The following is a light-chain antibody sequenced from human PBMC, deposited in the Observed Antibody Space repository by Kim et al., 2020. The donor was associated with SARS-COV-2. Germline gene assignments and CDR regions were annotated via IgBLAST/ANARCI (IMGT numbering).Light chain of an antibody. CDR1: NSDDDGQTY. J-gene: IGLJ3*02. V-gene: IGLV2-14*03. CDR2: DVS. CDR3: SSYTTTSRV. Sequence: QSALTQPASVSGSPGQAITISCTRDNSDDDGQTYVSWYQQHPGKAPKLLIYDVSNRPSGISDRFSGSRSGSTASLTISGLQAEDEADYYCSSYTTTSRVFGGGTKVTVL.